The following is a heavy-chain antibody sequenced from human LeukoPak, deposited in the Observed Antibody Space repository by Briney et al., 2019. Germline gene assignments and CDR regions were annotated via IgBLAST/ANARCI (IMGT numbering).Heavy chain of an antibody. J-gene: IGHJ4*02. CDR3: ARDAVTVNSYYFDY. CDR2: IYYSGST. CDR1: GGSVSSGSYY. D-gene: IGHD4-11*01. V-gene: IGHV4-61*01. Sequence: PSETLSLTCTVSGGSVSSGSYYWIWIRQPPGKGLEWIGYIYYSGSTNYNPSLKSRVTISVDTSKNQFSLKLSSVTAADTAVYYCARDAVTVNSYYFDYWGQGTLVTVSS.